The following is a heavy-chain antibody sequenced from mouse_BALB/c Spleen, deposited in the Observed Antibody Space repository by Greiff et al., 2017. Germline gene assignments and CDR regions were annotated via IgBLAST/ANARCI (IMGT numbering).Heavy chain of an antibody. D-gene: IGHD2-2*01. Sequence: EVQLVESGGDLVKPGGSLKLSCAASGFTFSSYGMSWVRQTPDKRLEWVATISSGGSYTYYPDSVKGRFTISRDNAKNTLYLQMSSLKSEDTAMYYCARQDGYDPFDYWGQGTTLTVSS. CDR2: ISSGGSYT. V-gene: IGHV5-6*01. CDR3: ARQDGYDPFDY. J-gene: IGHJ2*01. CDR1: GFTFSSYG.